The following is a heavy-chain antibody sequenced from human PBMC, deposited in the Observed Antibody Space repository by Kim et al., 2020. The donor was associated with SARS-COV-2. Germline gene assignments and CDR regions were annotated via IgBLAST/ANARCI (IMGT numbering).Heavy chain of an antibody. J-gene: IGHJ6*02. CDR1: GYTFTSYG. CDR3: ARIRIQLSNYYYYGMDV. D-gene: IGHD5-18*01. Sequence: ASVKVSCKASGYTFTSYGISWVRQAPGQGLEWMGWISAYNGNTNYAQKLQGRVTMTTDTSTSTAYMELRSLRSDDTAVYYCARIRIQLSNYYYYGMDVWGQGTTVTVSS. CDR2: ISAYNGNT. V-gene: IGHV1-18*01.